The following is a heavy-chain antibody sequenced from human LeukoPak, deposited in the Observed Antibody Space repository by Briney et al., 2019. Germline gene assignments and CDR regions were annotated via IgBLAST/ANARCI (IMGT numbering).Heavy chain of an antibody. V-gene: IGHV4-59*01. CDR1: GGSISSYY. J-gene: IGHJ5*02. CDR3: ARDRYSSGWFDH. CDR2: TYYSGST. Sequence: SSETLSLTCTVSGGSISSYYWSWIRQPPGKGLEWIGYTYYSGSTNYNPSLKSRVTISVDTSKNQFSLKLSSVTAADTAVYYCARDRYSSGWFDHWGQGTLVTVSS. D-gene: IGHD6-19*01.